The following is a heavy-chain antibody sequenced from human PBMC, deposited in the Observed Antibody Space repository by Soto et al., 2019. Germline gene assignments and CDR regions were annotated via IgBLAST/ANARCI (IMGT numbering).Heavy chain of an antibody. V-gene: IGHV4-34*01. CDR2: INHSGST. J-gene: IGHJ4*02. Sequence: SETLSLTYAVYGGFLSGYYWSWIRQPPGKGLEWIGEINHSGSTNYNPSLKSRVTISVDTSKNQFSLKLSSVTAADTAVYYCARDNWNDPSFDYWGQGTLLTVSS. CDR3: ARDNWNDPSFDY. D-gene: IGHD1-20*01. CDR1: GGFLSGYY.